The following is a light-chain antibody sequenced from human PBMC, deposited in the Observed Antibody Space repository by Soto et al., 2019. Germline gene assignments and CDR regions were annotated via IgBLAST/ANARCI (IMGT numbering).Light chain of an antibody. CDR1: QGISSY. V-gene: IGKV1-39*01. Sequence: DIQMTQSPSSLSASTGDRVTITCRASQGISSYLAWYQQKPGKAPKLLIYAASSLQSGVPSRFSGSGSGTDFTLTISSLQPEDFATYYCQQSYSTPPLTFGGGTKVDIK. J-gene: IGKJ4*01. CDR2: AAS. CDR3: QQSYSTPPLT.